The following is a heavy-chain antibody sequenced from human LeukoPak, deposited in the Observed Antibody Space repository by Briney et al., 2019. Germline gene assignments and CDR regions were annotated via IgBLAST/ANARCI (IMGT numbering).Heavy chain of an antibody. Sequence: GGSLRLSCAASGFTVSSNYMSWVRQAPGKGLEWVSVIYSGGSTYYADSVKGRSTISRDNSKNTLYLQMNSLRAEDTAVYYCARDKSSDSSGYYYSRGYYYYYMDVWGKGTTVTISS. CDR1: GFTVSSNY. CDR2: IYSGGST. CDR3: ARDKSSDSSGYYYSRGYYYYYMDV. V-gene: IGHV3-66*01. J-gene: IGHJ6*03. D-gene: IGHD3-22*01.